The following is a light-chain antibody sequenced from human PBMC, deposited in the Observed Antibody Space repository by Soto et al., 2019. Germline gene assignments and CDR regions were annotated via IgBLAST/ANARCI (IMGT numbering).Light chain of an antibody. V-gene: IGKV1-12*01. CDR1: QGISNW. J-gene: IGKJ4*01. CDR3: QQANSFPLT. CDR2: TGS. Sequence: DIQMTQSPSSVSASVGDRVSITCWASQGISNWLAWYQQKPGRAPKLLIYTGSSLQSGVSSRFSGTGSGTDFTLTISSLQPEDVATYYCQQANSFPLTFGGGTKVEIK.